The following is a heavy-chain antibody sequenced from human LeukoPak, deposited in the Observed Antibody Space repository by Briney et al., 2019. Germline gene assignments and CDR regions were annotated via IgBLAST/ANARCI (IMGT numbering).Heavy chain of an antibody. Sequence: ASVKVSCKASGYTFTGYYMHWVRQAPGQGLEWMGWTNPNSGGTNYAQKFQGRVTMTRDTSISTAYMELSRLRSDDTAVYYCASSLKTYDRAAGYWGQGTLVTISS. J-gene: IGHJ4*02. CDR1: GYTFTGYY. V-gene: IGHV1-2*02. D-gene: IGHD6-13*01. CDR3: ASSLKTYDRAAGY. CDR2: TNPNSGGT.